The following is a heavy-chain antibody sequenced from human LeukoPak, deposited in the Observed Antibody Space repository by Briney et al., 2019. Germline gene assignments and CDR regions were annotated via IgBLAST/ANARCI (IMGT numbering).Heavy chain of an antibody. V-gene: IGHV3-48*01. D-gene: IGHD3-3*01. J-gene: IGHJ5*02. CDR1: GFTFSTYS. CDR3: ARQGNYDFWSGLNWFDP. Sequence: GGSLRLSCAASGFTFSTYSMSWVRQAPGKGLEWVSYISGTSSTIYYADSVKGRFTISRDNAKNSLYLQMNSLTAEDTAVYYCARQGNYDFWSGLNWFDPWGQGTLVTVSS. CDR2: ISGTSSTI.